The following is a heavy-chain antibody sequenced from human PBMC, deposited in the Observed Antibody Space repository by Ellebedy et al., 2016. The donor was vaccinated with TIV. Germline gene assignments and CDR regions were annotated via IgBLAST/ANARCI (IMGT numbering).Heavy chain of an antibody. CDR3: ARDQWLGRAYYFDS. D-gene: IGHD6-19*01. CDR1: GFTFSNYW. V-gene: IGHV3-7*01. J-gene: IGHJ4*02. Sequence: GGSLRLSCGTSGFTFSNYWMTWVRQAPGKGPEWVANIKQDGSEKYYVDSVKGRFSISRDNTKNSLYLQMNSLTDEDTAVYYCARDQWLGRAYYFDSWGQGTLVTVSS. CDR2: IKQDGSEK.